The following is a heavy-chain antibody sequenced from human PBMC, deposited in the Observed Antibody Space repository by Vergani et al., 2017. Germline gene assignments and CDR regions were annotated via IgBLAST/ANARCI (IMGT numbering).Heavy chain of an antibody. CDR3: ASRDITIFGVVVIRGYYYGMDV. Sequence: QVQLVQSGAEVKKPGSSVKVSCKASGGTFSSYAISWVRQAPGQGLEWVGGIIPIFGTANYAQKFQGRVTITADESTSTAYMELSSLRSEDTAVYYCASRDITIFGVVVIRGYYYGMDVWGQGTTVTVSS. CDR2: IIPIFGTA. D-gene: IGHD3-3*01. J-gene: IGHJ6*02. V-gene: IGHV1-69*01. CDR1: GGTFSSYA.